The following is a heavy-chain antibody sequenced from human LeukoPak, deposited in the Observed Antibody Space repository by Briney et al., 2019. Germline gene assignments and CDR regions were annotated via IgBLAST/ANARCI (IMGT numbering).Heavy chain of an antibody. D-gene: IGHD6-19*01. CDR3: ARDRVGVGGNGWEN. J-gene: IGHJ4*02. V-gene: IGHV1-8*01. CDR2: MNPNSGNT. Sequence: ASVKVSCKASGYTFSSYDINWVRQATGQGLEWMGWMNPNSGNTGYVQKFQGRVIMTRDTSISTAYMELSSLTSEDTAVYFCARDRVGVGGNGWENWGQGTLVTVSS. CDR1: GYTFSSYD.